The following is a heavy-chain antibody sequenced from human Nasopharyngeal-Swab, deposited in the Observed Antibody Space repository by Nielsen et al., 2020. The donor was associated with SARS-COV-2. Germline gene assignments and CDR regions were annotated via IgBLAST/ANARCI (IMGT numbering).Heavy chain of an antibody. CDR2: IYYSGST. D-gene: IGHD4-17*01. V-gene: IGHV4-31*03. CDR3: ARASTVTTFFDL. CDR1: GGSISSGGYY. J-gene: IGHJ2*01. Sequence: SETLSLTCTVSGGSISSGGYYWSWIRQHPGKGLEWIGYIYYSGSTYYNPSLKSRVTISVDTSKNQFSLKLSSVTAADTAVYYCARASTVTTFFDLWGRGTLVTVSS.